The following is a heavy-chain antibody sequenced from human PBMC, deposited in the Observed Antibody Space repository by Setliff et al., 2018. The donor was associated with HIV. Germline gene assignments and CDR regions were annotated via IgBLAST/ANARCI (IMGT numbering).Heavy chain of an antibody. CDR3: ARNRDYYDSSGYYSYYFDY. CDR2: IHYSGST. Sequence: SETLSLTCSVSGDSINSGGYYWSWLRQHPGKGLEWIGYIHYSGSTNYNPSLKSRVTISVDTSKNQFSLKLSSVTAADTAVYYCARNRDYYDSSGYYSYYFDYWGQGTLVTVSS. J-gene: IGHJ4*02. CDR1: GDSINSGGYY. V-gene: IGHV4-61*08. D-gene: IGHD3-22*01.